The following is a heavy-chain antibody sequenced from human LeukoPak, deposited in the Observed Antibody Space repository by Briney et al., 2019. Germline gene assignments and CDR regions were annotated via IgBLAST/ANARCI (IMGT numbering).Heavy chain of an antibody. CDR3: ARLVQKASGLYDYYYFMDV. CDR2: IYYSLGT. Sequence: SETLSLTCTASGGSVRGYYWTWIRQAPRKGLEFVAYIYYSLGTNYNPSLKSRVSTSLDTSTNQFSLSLTSVTATDTATYYCARLVQKASGLYDYYYFMDVWGSGTPVTVSS. CDR1: GGSVRGYY. J-gene: IGHJ6*04. V-gene: IGHV4-59*08. D-gene: IGHD5/OR15-5a*01.